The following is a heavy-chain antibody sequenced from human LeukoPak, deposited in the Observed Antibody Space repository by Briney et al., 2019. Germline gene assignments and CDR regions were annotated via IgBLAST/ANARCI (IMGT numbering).Heavy chain of an antibody. CDR1: GFTFDDYA. V-gene: IGHV3-9*01. CDR2: ISWNSGSI. Sequence: GGSLRLSCAASGFTFDDYAMHWVRQAPGKGLEWVSGISWNSGSIGYADSVKGRFTISRDNAKNSLYLQMNSLRAEDTALYYCAKLHYYDSSGYYLDYWGQGTLVTVSS. CDR3: AKLHYYDSSGYYLDY. D-gene: IGHD3-22*01. J-gene: IGHJ4*02.